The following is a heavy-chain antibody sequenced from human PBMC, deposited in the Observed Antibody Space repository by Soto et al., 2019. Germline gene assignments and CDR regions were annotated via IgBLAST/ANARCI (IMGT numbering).Heavy chain of an antibody. D-gene: IGHD3-3*02. Sequence: QVRLVESGGGVVQPGTSLRLSCAASGFTFSDYVIHWVRQAAGTGLEWVASMTYEGATEYDADSVKGRFTMSRDNSKRALSLQMNSLSPDYTAVYYCARVRLSTAVNDALDVWGQGTTVTVSS. CDR1: GFTFSDYV. J-gene: IGHJ3*01. V-gene: IGHV3-30*14. CDR3: ARVRLSTAVNDALDV. CDR2: MTYEGATE.